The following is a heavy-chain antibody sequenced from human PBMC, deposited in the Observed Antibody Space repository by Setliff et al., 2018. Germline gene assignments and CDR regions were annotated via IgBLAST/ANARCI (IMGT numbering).Heavy chain of an antibody. CDR3: SRLVRYCTTTSCQRLSGGEY. J-gene: IGHJ4*02. CDR2: ISPYNGVT. CDR1: GYILSSYG. Sequence: GASVKVSCKGSGYILSSYGISWVRQAPGQGLEWMGWISPYNGVTNYAHKLQGRVTMTTDTSTDTAYLELRSLRSDDTAVYYCSRLVRYCTTTSCQRLSGGEYWGQGTLVTVSS. V-gene: IGHV1-18*01. D-gene: IGHD2-2*01.